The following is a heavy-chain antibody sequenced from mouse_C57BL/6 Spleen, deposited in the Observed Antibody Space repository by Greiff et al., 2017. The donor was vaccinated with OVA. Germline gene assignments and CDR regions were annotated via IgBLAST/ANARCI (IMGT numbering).Heavy chain of an antibody. J-gene: IGHJ1*03. V-gene: IGHV1-69*01. D-gene: IGHD1-1*01. CDR2: IDPSDSYT. CDR3: AREATVVANWYFDV. CDR1: GYTFTSYW. Sequence: VQLQQPGAELVMPGASVKLSCKASGYTFTSYWMHWVKQRPGQGLEWIGEIDPSDSYTNYNQKFKGKSTLTVDKSSSTAYMQLSSLTSEDSAVYDCAREATVVANWYFDVWGTGTTVTVSS.